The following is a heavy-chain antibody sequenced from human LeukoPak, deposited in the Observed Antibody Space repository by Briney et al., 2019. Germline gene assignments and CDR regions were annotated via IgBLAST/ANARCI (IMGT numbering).Heavy chain of an antibody. CDR3: ARGLRVSPAFDY. V-gene: IGHV1-2*02. Sequence: ASVKVSCTASGYTFTGYYMHWVRQAPGQGLEWMAWIDPKSGATNYAQRFQGRVTMTRDTSIITAYMELSRLRSDDTAVYYRARGLRVSPAFDYWGQGTLVTVSP. CDR2: IDPKSGAT. D-gene: IGHD2-2*01. J-gene: IGHJ4*02. CDR1: GYTFTGYY.